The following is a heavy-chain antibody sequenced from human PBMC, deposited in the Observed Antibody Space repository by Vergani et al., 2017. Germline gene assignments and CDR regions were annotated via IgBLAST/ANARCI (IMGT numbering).Heavy chain of an antibody. CDR1: GFSFRGHG. CDR2: ISSSSSYI. J-gene: IGHJ6*02. Sequence: VHLVESGGGVVQPGRSLTLSCVASGFSFRGHGMHWVRQAPGKGLEWVSSISSSSSYIHYSDTLKGRFTISRDNAKSSLYLQMNSLRAEDTGVYYCARDRYYLDSGSYPYFYYYGLDVWGQGTAVTVSS. D-gene: IGHD3-10*01. V-gene: IGHV3-21*01. CDR3: ARDRYYLDSGSYPYFYYYGLDV.